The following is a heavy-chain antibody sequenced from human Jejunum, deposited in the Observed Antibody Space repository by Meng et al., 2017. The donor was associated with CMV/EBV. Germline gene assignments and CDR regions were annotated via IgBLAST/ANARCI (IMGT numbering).Heavy chain of an antibody. V-gene: IGHV4-30-4*08. CDR3: ARGGIFRGIDY. CDR2: IYYNGNA. J-gene: IGHJ4*02. Sequence: QEHPQGSGPILLTPSHPLALTCTVSGDSISSGDYSWNWIRQSPGKGLEWIGYIYYNGNAYYNPSLQSRVSISVDTSKNEFSLNLNSVTAADTALYFCARGGIFRGIDYWGQGTLVTVSS. CDR1: GDSISSGDYS. D-gene: IGHD3-10*01.